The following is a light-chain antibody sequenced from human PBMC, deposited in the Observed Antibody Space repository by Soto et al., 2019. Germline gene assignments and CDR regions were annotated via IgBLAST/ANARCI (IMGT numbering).Light chain of an antibody. CDR3: SSYSTSYFYF. Sequence: QSALTQPASVSGSPGQSITISCTGTSSDVGGYNYVSWYQQHPGKAPKLMIYEVSNRPSGVSNRFSGSKSGNTASLTISGLQADDEADYYCSSYSTSYFYFFGSGTKVTVL. CDR1: SSDVGGYNY. V-gene: IGLV2-14*01. J-gene: IGLJ1*01. CDR2: EVS.